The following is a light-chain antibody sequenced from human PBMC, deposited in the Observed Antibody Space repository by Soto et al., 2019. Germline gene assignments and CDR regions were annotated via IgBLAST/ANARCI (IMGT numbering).Light chain of an antibody. V-gene: IGKV4-1*01. CDR1: QTVLYSSNNKNY. J-gene: IGKJ5*01. CDR2: WTS. CDR3: QEYYSTPPVT. Sequence: DIVLTQSPYSLAVSLGERATINCKSSQTVLYSSNNKNYLAWYQQKPGQPPKLLIYWTSTRESGVPDRFSGSGSGTDFTLTINSLQAEDVAVYYCQEYYSTPPVTFGQGTRVEIK.